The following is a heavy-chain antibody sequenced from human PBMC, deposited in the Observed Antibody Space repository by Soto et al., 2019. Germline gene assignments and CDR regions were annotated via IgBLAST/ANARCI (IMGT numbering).Heavy chain of an antibody. CDR3: ARAVSPYFGTWFDP. J-gene: IGHJ5*02. V-gene: IGHV4-30-2*01. CDR1: GGSITSGNSYS. CDR2: ISQTGAT. D-gene: IGHD3-10*01. Sequence: PSETLSLTCAVSGGSITSGNSYSWAWIRQPPGRGLEWIGSISQTGATPYNPSLKSRVSVSLDKSKNQFSLRLSSVTAADMAVYYCARAVSPYFGTWFDPWGQGTLVTVSS.